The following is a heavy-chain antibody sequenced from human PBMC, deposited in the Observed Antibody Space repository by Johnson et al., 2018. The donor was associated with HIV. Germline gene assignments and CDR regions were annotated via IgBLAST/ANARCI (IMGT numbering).Heavy chain of an antibody. CDR3: ARGPGYSSSWYVNTDAFDM. CDR2: IGVAGEP. V-gene: IGHV3-13*05. CDR1: GFSFSSYD. Sequence: VQLVESGGGVVQPGRSPRLSCAASGFSFSSYDMHWVRQATGTNLEWVSAIGVAGEPYYAGSVRGRFTLSRDNAKNSLYLQMNSLRAEDTALYYCARGPGYSSSWYVNTDAFDMWGQGTMVTVSS. D-gene: IGHD6-13*01. J-gene: IGHJ3*02.